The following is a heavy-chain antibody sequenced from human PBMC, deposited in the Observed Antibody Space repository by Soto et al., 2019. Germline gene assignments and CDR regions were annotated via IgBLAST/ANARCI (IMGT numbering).Heavy chain of an antibody. CDR1: GGSISSYH. J-gene: IGHJ6*02. D-gene: IGHD4-17*01. V-gene: IGHV4-59*01. CDR2: IDFSGTT. CDR3: VRGYGDSYYSYGLDV. Sequence: SETLSLTCTVSGGSISSYHWTWIRQSPGKGLEWVGYIDFSGTTHFNPSLKGRVAMSVDMSKIQFSLKVTAVTAADTAVYYCVRGYGDSYYSYGLDVWGQGTKGTVSS.